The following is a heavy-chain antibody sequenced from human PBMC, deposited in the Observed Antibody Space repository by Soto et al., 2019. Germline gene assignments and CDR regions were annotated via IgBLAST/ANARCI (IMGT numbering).Heavy chain of an antibody. CDR1: GYTSTTFW. V-gene: IGHV5-10-1*01. CDR3: ARLFYSSATCDSWLDS. Sequence: GASLKISCTGFGYTSTTFWISWVRQMPGKGLEWMGRIDPRDSYVNYSPSFQGHVTISVDKSISTAYLQWGSLKASDTAMYVCARLFYSSATCDSWLDSCGHGTLVTVSS. CDR2: IDPRDSYV. D-gene: IGHD6-19*01. J-gene: IGHJ5*01.